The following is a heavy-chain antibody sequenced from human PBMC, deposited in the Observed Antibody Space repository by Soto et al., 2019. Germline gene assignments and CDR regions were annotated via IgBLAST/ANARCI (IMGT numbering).Heavy chain of an antibody. Sequence: QVPLVASGGGVLQPGRTLRLSCAASGFTFSSYGMHWVRQAPGKGLEWVAVIWYDGSNKYYADSVKGRFTSSRDNSKNTLDLQIDSLRAEDTAVYYCAREGLVGATETSCDYWGQGTLVTVSS. CDR3: AREGLVGATETSCDY. CDR1: GFTFSSYG. CDR2: IWYDGSNK. V-gene: IGHV3-33*01. D-gene: IGHD1-26*01. J-gene: IGHJ4*02.